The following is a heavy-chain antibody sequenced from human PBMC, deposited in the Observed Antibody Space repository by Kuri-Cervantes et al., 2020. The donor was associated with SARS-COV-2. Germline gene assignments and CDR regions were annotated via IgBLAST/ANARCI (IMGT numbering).Heavy chain of an antibody. V-gene: IGHV1-18*04. J-gene: IGHJ4*02. D-gene: IGHD2-2*01. CDR1: GYTFTSYG. Sequence: VKVSCKASGYTFTSYGISWVRQAPGQGLEWMGWISAYNGNTNYAQKLQGRVTMTTDTSTSTAYMELRSLRSEDTAVYYCARGPLPEDIAVLPAASPFMYFDYWGQGALVTVSS. CDR2: ISAYNGNT. CDR3: ARGPLPEDIAVLPAASPFMYFDY.